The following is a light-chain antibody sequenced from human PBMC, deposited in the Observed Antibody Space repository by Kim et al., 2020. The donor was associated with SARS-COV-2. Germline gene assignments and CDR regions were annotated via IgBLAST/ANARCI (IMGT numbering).Light chain of an antibody. CDR3: RSYDSSLSAYA. Sequence: QSVLTQPPSVSGAPGQRVTISCTGSSSNIGSGHDVQWYQQLPGSAPSLLTFGDNNRPSGVPDRFSGSRSGSSASLAITGLQTDDEADYYCRSYDSSLSAYAFRTGTRVTLL. CDR2: GDN. J-gene: IGLJ1*01. CDR1: SSNIGSGHD. V-gene: IGLV1-40*01.